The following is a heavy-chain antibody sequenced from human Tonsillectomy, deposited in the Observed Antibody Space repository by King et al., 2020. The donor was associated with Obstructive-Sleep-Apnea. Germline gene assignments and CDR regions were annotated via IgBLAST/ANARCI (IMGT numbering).Heavy chain of an antibody. Sequence: VQLQESGPGLVKPSETLSLICTVSGVSISNYYWTWIRQPPGKGLEWIGYRSNSGTTIYNPSLKSRVTISLDMSKNQFSLMLTSMTSADTAVYYCARDSWDSGDSSVGIDYWGQGTLVTVSS. D-gene: IGHD4-17*01. CDR3: ARDSWDSGDSSVGIDY. CDR2: RSNSGTT. J-gene: IGHJ4*02. V-gene: IGHV4-59*01. CDR1: GVSISNYY.